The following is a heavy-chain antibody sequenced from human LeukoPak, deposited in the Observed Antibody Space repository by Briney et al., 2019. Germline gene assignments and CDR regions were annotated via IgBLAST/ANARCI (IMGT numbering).Heavy chain of an antibody. CDR1: GFTFSSYW. J-gene: IGHJ6*02. D-gene: IGHD6-13*01. CDR3: ARELAAAGYYYYYGMDV. Sequence: GGSLRLSCAASGFTFSSYWMHWVRQAPGKGLVWVSRINSDGSSTSYADSVKGRFTISRDNSKNTPYLQMNSLRAEDTAVYYCARELAAAGYYYYYGMDVWGQGTTVTVSS. V-gene: IGHV3-74*01. CDR2: INSDGSST.